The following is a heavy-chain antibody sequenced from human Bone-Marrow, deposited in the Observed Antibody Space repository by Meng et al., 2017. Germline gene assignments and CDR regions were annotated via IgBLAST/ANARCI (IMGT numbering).Heavy chain of an antibody. CDR2: ISSSSSYI. V-gene: IGHV3-21*01. CDR1: GCTFSSYS. D-gene: IGHD6-19*01. CDR3: ARGEGGWYAYYYYGMDV. J-gene: IGHJ6*02. Sequence: GESLKISCAASGCTFSSYSMNWVRGAPGKGLERVSSISSSSSYIYYADSVKGRFTISRDNAKNSLYLQMNSLRAEDTAVYYCARGEGGWYAYYYYGMDVWGQGTTVTVSS.